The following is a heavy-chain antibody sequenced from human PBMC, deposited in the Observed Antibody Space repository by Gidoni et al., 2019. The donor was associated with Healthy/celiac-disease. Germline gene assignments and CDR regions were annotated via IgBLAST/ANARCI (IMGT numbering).Heavy chain of an antibody. CDR1: GFTFDDYA. Sequence: EVQLVESGGGLVQPGRSLRLSCAASGFTFDDYAMHWVRQAPGKGLEWVSGISWNSGSIGYADSVKGRFTISRDNAKNSLYLQMNSLRAEDTALYYCAKDIGEYSSSSSAFDIWGQGTMVTVSS. CDR2: ISWNSGSI. D-gene: IGHD6-6*01. J-gene: IGHJ3*02. V-gene: IGHV3-9*01. CDR3: AKDIGEYSSSSSAFDI.